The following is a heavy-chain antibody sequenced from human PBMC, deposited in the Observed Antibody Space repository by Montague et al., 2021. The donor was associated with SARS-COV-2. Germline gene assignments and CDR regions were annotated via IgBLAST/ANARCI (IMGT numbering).Heavy chain of an antibody. D-gene: IGHD3-3*01. Sequence: SLRLSCAASGFTFSSYGMHWVRQAPGKGLEWVAVIWYDGSNKYYADSVKGRFTISRDNSKNTLYLQMNSLRAEDTAVYYCARDPTDSYDFWSSYLGYYGMDAWGQGTTVTVSS. CDR2: IWYDGSNK. J-gene: IGHJ6*02. CDR1: GFTFSSYG. V-gene: IGHV3-33*01. CDR3: ARDPTDSYDFWSSYLGYYGMDA.